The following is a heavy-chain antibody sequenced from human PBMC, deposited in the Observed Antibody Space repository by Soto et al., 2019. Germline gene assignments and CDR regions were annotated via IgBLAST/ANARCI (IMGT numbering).Heavy chain of an antibody. CDR2: INPSGGST. V-gene: IGHV1-46*01. CDR1: GGTFSSYA. D-gene: IGHD3-16*01. Sequence: ASVKVSCKASGGTFSSYAISWVRQAPGQGLEWMGIINPSGGSTSYAQKFQGRVTMTRDTSTSTVYMELSSLRSEDTAVYYCARDWAEYYYGMDVWGQGTTVTVSS. CDR3: ARDWAEYYYGMDV. J-gene: IGHJ6*02.